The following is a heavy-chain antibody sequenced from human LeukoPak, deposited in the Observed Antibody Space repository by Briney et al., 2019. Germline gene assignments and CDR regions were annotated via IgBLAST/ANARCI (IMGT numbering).Heavy chain of an antibody. CDR2: IIPIFGTA. Sequence: GASVKVSCKASGGTFSSYAISWVRQAPGQGLEWMGGIIPIFGTANYAQKFQGRVTITADESTSTAYMELSSLRSEDTAVYYCAREQQLQRRAYYYMDVWGKGTTVTVSS. D-gene: IGHD6-13*01. V-gene: IGHV1-69*13. CDR3: AREQQLQRRAYYYMDV. CDR1: GGTFSSYA. J-gene: IGHJ6*03.